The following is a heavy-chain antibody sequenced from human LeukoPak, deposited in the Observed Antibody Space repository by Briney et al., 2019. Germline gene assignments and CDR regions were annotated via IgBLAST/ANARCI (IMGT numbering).Heavy chain of an antibody. CDR1: GGSISSGTYY. V-gene: IGHV4-61*02. J-gene: IGHJ6*03. Sequence: PSETLSLTCTVSGGSISSGTYYWSWIRQPAGKGLEWIGRMYTSGGTNYNPSLKSRVTISVDTSKNQFSLKLTSVTAADTAVYYCARDAAAATHYYYYMDVWGKGTTVTVSS. CDR2: MYTSGGT. CDR3: ARDAAAATHYYYYMDV. D-gene: IGHD2-2*01.